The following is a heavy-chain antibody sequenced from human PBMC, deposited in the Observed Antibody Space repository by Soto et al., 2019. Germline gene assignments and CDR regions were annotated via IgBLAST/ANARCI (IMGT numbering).Heavy chain of an antibody. V-gene: IGHV1-69*01. CDR1: GGSFRRHA. J-gene: IGHJ6*02. CDR3: ARDPAPTVTTLGYGLDV. D-gene: IGHD4-17*01. CDR2: IIPVFDTA. Sequence: QVQLMQSGPEVKTPGSSVKVSCRASGGSFRRHAISWVRQAPGQGLEWMGGIIPVFDTANYAQKFQGRLTVTADESTNTAYMDLTSLTSEDTAVYYCARDPAPTVTTLGYGLDVWCQGTTVTV.